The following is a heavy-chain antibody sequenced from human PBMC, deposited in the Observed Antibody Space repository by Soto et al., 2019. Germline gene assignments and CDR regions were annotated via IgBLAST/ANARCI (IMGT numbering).Heavy chain of an antibody. Sequence: GESLKISCKGSGYSFLIFWITWVRQMPGKGLEWMGTIAPRDSYTNYSPSFQGHVTISADRSISTAYLQWSSLKASDTAMYYCARHLPSTPHYYYYYGMDVWGQGTTVTVSS. D-gene: IGHD2-15*01. CDR3: ARHLPSTPHYYYYYGMDV. V-gene: IGHV5-10-1*01. CDR2: IAPRDSYT. J-gene: IGHJ6*02. CDR1: GYSFLIFW.